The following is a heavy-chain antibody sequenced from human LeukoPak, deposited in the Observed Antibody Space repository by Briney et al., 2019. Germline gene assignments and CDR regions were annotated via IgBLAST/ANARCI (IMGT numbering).Heavy chain of an antibody. CDR3: ARVGSHYDLDY. CDR1: GFTFSSYG. CDR2: ISYDGSNK. D-gene: IGHD3-3*01. J-gene: IGHJ4*02. V-gene: IGHV3-30*03. Sequence: GGSLRLSCAASGFTFSSYGMHWVRQAPGKGLEWVAVISYDGSNKYYADSVKGRFTISRDNSKNTLYLQMNSLRAEDTAVYYGARVGSHYDLDYWGQGTLVTLSS.